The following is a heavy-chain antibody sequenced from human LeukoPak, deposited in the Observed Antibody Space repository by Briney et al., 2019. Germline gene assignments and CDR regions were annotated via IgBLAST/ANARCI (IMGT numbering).Heavy chain of an antibody. J-gene: IGHJ4*02. CDR3: ARDPSWAMVTDY. CDR1: GYTFTCYY. Sequence: GASVKVSCKASGYTFTCYYMHWVRQAPGQGLEWMGWINPNSGGTNYAQKFQGRVTMTRDTSISTAYMELSRLRSDDTAVYYCARDPSWAMVTDYWGQETLVTVSS. V-gene: IGHV1-2*02. D-gene: IGHD5-18*01. CDR2: INPNSGGT.